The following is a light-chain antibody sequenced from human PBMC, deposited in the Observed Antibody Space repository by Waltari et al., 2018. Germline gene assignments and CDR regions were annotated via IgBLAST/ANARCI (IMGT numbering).Light chain of an antibody. V-gene: IGLV8-61*01. J-gene: IGLJ3*02. CDR2: KAN. CDR3: ALYMGSGIWV. Sequence: QTVVTQEPSLSVSPGGTVTLTCAWSSGSLSTTSYATWYQQTPGQAPRTLVYKANARSSGVPDRFSGSILGNTAALTITGAQADDESDYYCALYMGSGIWVFGGGTRLTVL. CDR1: SGSLSTTSY.